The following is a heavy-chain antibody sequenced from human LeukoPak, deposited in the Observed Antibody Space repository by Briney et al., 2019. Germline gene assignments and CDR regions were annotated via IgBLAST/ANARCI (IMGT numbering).Heavy chain of an antibody. Sequence: PSETLSLTCAVYGGSFSGYYWSWIRQPPGKGLEWIGEINHSGSTNYNPSLKSRVTILVDTSKNQFSLKLSSVTAADTAVYYCARGRGGYSYGSAFDIWGQGTMVTVSS. CDR2: INHSGST. V-gene: IGHV4-34*01. J-gene: IGHJ3*02. CDR1: GGSFSGYY. D-gene: IGHD5-18*01. CDR3: ARGRGGYSYGSAFDI.